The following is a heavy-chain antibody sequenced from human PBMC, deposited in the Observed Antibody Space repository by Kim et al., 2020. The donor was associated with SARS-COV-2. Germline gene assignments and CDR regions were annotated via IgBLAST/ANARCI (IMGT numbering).Heavy chain of an antibody. Sequence: YYADSVKGRFTISRDNSKNTLYLQMNSLRAEDTAVYYCARDNSYEMAFDYWGQGTLVTVSS. J-gene: IGHJ4*02. D-gene: IGHD3-16*01. V-gene: IGHV3-33*01. CDR3: ARDNSYEMAFDY.